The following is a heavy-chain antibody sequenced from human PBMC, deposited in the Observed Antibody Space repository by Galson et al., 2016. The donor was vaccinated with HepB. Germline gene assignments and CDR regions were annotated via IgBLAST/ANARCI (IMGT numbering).Heavy chain of an antibody. Sequence: CAISGDSVSSKSAAWNWIRQSPSRGLEWLGRTYYRSKWYNNYAVSVKSRITINADTSKNQISLQLNSVTPEDTAVYYCARDRATWDGQNTGSFDYWGQGSLVTGSS. V-gene: IGHV6-1*01. J-gene: IGHJ4*02. CDR2: TYYRSKWYN. CDR1: GDSVSSKSAA. CDR3: ARDRATWDGQNTGSFDY. D-gene: IGHD5-24*01.